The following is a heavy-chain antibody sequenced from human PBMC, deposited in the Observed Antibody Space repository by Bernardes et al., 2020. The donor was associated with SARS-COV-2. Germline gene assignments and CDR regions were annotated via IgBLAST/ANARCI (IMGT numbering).Heavy chain of an antibody. J-gene: IGHJ4*02. Sequence: GGSLRLSCAASGFTFSSYGMHWVRQARGKGLEWVAVISDDGSNKYHADSVKGRFTVSRDDSKNTLYLQMNSLRGDDTATYYCARDVNGMGPTLIDYWGQGILVTVSS. D-gene: IGHD1-26*01. V-gene: IGHV3-30*03. CDR1: GFTFSSYG. CDR2: ISDDGSNK. CDR3: ARDVNGMGPTLIDY.